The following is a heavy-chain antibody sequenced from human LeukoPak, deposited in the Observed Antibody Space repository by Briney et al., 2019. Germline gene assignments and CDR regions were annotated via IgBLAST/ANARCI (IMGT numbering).Heavy chain of an antibody. V-gene: IGHV4-34*01. CDR3: ARLSVGYYDAGP. D-gene: IGHD3-22*01. CDR1: GGSFSGYY. J-gene: IGHJ4*02. CDR2: INHSGST. Sequence: SETLSLTCAVYGGSFSGYYWSWIRQPPGKGLEWIGEINHSGSTNYNPSLKSRVTISVDTSKNQFSQKLSSVTAADTAVYYCARLSVGYYDAGPWGQGTLVTVSS.